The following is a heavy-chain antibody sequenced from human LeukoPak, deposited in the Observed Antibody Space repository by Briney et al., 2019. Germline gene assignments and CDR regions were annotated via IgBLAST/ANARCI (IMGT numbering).Heavy chain of an antibody. CDR1: GGSFSGYY. J-gene: IGHJ4*02. CDR3: ARDDALLGGTFFDL. V-gene: IGHV4-34*01. CDR2: ISHSGST. D-gene: IGHD3-16*01. Sequence: SETLSLTCAVYGGSFSGYYWSWIRQPPGKGLEWIGEISHSGSTMYTTSLTNRVTISFDTSKNQFSLNLRSVTAADTAVYYCARDDALLGGTFFDLWGQGTLVTVSS.